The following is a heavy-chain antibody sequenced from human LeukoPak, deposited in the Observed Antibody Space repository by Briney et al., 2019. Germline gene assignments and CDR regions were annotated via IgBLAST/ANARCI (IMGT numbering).Heavy chain of an antibody. V-gene: IGHV3-30*02. D-gene: IGHD6-13*01. CDR2: ISYDGRNK. CDR1: GFTFSSHG. Sequence: PGGSLRLSCAASGFTFSSHGMHWVRQAPGKGLEWVAFISYDGRNKHYADSVKGRLTISRDNSKNTLYVQMNSLRAGDTAVYYCAKSVINSWYSFADWGQGTLVTVSS. J-gene: IGHJ4*02. CDR3: AKSVINSWYSFAD.